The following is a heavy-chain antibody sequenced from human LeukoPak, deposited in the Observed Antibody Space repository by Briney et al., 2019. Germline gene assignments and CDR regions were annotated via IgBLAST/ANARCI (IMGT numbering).Heavy chain of an antibody. D-gene: IGHD6-19*01. J-gene: IGHJ4*02. CDR3: ARAPSSGWYDY. CDR2: ISGNGVST. V-gene: IGHV3-64*01. CDR1: GFTFSNYA. Sequence: PGGSLGLSCAASGFTFSNYAMHWVRQAPGKGLEYVSAISGNGVSTYYANSVKGRLTISRDNSKNTLYLQMGSLRADDMAVYYCARAPSSGWYDYWGQGTLVTVSS.